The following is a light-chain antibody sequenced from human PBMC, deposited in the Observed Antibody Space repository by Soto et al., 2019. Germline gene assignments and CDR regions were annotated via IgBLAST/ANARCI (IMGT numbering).Light chain of an antibody. Sequence: QSALTQPASVSASPGQSITISCTGTSSDVGGYKFVSWYQHHPGKAPKLMIYEVNNRPSGVSNRFSGSKSGNTASLTSSGLQHEDDADYYCLLYTSAKTRVFGGGTKHTVL. V-gene: IGLV2-14*01. CDR3: LLYTSAKTRV. CDR1: SSDVGGYKF. CDR2: EVN. J-gene: IGLJ3*02.